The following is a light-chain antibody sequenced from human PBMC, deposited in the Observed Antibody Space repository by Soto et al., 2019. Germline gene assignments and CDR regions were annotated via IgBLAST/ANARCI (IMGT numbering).Light chain of an antibody. V-gene: IGLV2-18*02. J-gene: IGLJ1*01. CDR3: SSYKSSSTYV. CDR2: EVS. CDR1: SSDVRSYNR. Sequence: QSVLTHPPYVSGAPGQSVTLSCTGTSSDVRSYNRVSWYQQPPGTAPKLMISEVSNRPSGVPDRFSGSKSGNTASLTISGLQAEDEADYYCSSYKSSSTYVFGTGTKVTV.